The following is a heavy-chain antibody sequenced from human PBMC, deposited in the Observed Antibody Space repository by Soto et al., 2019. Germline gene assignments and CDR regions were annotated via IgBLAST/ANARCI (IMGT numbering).Heavy chain of an antibody. V-gene: IGHV1-3*01. J-gene: IGHJ4*02. Sequence: QVQLVQSGAEVKKPGASVKVSCKASGYTFTSYAMHWVRQAPGQRLEWMGWINAGNGNTKYSQKFQGRVNITRDTSASTAYMELSSLRSEDTAVYYCATSATVPAAIAYWGQGTLVTVSS. CDR3: ATSATVPAAIAY. CDR2: INAGNGNT. D-gene: IGHD2-2*02. CDR1: GYTFTSYA.